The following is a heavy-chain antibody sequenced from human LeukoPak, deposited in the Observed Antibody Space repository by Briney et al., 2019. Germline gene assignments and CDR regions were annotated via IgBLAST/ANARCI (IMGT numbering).Heavy chain of an antibody. CDR3: AKSIAVAGTGGFDY. J-gene: IGHJ4*02. D-gene: IGHD6-19*01. Sequence: GGSLRLSCAASGFTFSNYAMSWVRQAPGKGLEWVSAISGSGGNTYYADSVKGRFTITRDNSKNTLYLQMNSLRAEDTAVYYCAKSIAVAGTGGFDYWGQGTLVTVSS. V-gene: IGHV3-23*01. CDR1: GFTFSNYA. CDR2: ISGSGGNT.